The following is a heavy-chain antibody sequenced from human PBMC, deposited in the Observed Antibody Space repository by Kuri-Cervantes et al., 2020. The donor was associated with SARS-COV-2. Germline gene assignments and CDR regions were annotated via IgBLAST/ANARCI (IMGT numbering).Heavy chain of an antibody. V-gene: IGHV4-59*01. Sequence: GSLRLSCTVSGGSISSYYWSWIRQLPGKGLEWIGYIYYSGSTNYNPSLKSRVTISVDTSKNQFSLKLSSVTAADTAVYYCARVSHYDFWSGYYTPDGFDIWGQGTMVTVSS. CDR3: ARVSHYDFWSGYYTPDGFDI. CDR1: GGSISSYY. D-gene: IGHD3-3*01. J-gene: IGHJ3*02. CDR2: IYYSGST.